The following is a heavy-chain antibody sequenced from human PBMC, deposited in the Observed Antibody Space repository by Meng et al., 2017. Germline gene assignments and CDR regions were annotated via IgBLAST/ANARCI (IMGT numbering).Heavy chain of an antibody. CDR2: IYYSGST. Sequence: LPLQESGPGRVKPSEALSLTCTVSGGSISSSSHYWGWIRQPPGKGLEWIGSIYYSGSTYYNPSRKSRVTISVDTSKNQFSLKLSSVTAADTAVYYCARVPYHGSGSYQYNWFDPWGQGTLVTVSS. D-gene: IGHD3-10*01. CDR3: ARVPYHGSGSYQYNWFDP. J-gene: IGHJ5*02. CDR1: GGSISSSSHY. V-gene: IGHV4-39*07.